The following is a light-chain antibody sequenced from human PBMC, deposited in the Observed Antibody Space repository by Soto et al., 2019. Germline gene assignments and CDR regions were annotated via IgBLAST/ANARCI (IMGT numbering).Light chain of an antibody. CDR1: QSVSSY. V-gene: IGKV3-11*01. CDR3: HPYTTWPIT. J-gene: IGKJ5*01. CDR2: DAS. Sequence: ESVLTQSPATLSLSPGERATLSCRASQSVSSYLAWYQQKPGQAPRLLIYDASNRATGIPARFSGSGSGTDFTLTISSLEPEDFAVYYCHPYTTWPITFAQGPRL.